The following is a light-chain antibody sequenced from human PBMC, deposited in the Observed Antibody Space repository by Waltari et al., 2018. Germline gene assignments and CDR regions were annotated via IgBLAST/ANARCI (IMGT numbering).Light chain of an antibody. J-gene: IGLJ1*01. CDR2: DGF. Sequence: QSALTQPRSVSGSPRQSLTISCTGTSSDVGGYHYVSWYQQPPGKAPKLIIYDGFGRPSGVPDRFSGSKSGNTASLTVSGLQAEDEAEYYCCSYAGSYTFVFGTGTKVTVL. V-gene: IGLV2-11*01. CDR1: SSDVGGYHY. CDR3: CSYAGSYTFV.